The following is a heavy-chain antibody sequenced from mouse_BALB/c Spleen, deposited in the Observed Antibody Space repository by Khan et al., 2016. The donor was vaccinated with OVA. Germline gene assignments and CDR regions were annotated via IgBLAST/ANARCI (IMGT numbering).Heavy chain of an antibody. J-gene: IGHJ1*01. Sequence: QIQLVQSGPELKKPGETVKISCKASGYTFTNYGMNWVKQAPGKGLKWMGWINTYTGEPTYADDFKGRFAFSLETSASTASLQINNLTKEYTATDFCASGGYWYFDVWGAGTTVTVSS. CDR1: GYTFTNYG. CDR2: INTYTGEP. CDR3: ASGGYWYFDV. D-gene: IGHD1-1*02. V-gene: IGHV9-3-1*01.